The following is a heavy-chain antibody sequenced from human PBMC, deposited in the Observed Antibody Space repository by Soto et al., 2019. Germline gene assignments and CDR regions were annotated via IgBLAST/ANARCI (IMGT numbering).Heavy chain of an antibody. CDR3: ASRQAQGLNY. CDR1: GAPFNAYY. J-gene: IGHJ4*02. Sequence: QLHQWGAGLLTPSETLSLTCGAYGAPFNAYYWNWVRQSPGKGLEWIGQITPAGITNYNPSLRSRVTMSIDTSSNVFSLRLTSVTAADTAVYFCASRQAQGLNYWGQGTLVTVSS. CDR2: ITPAGIT. V-gene: IGHV4-34*01.